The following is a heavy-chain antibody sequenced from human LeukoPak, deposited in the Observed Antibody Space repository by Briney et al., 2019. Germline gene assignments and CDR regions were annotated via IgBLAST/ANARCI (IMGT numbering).Heavy chain of an antibody. CDR1: GFTFSSYG. CDR2: ISGSGGST. D-gene: IGHD3-22*01. J-gene: IGHJ3*02. CDR3: AKDTLPYYYDSSGYYFGAFDI. Sequence: GGSLRLSCAASGFTFSSYGMSWVRQAPGKGLEWVSVISGSGGSTYYADSVKGRFTISRDNSKNTLYLQMNSLRAEDTAVYYCAKDTLPYYYDSSGYYFGAFDIWGQGTMVTVSS. V-gene: IGHV3-23*01.